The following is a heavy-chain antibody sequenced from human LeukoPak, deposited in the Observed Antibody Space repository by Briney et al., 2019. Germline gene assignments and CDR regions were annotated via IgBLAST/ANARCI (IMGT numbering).Heavy chain of an antibody. V-gene: IGHV4-38-2*02. Sequence: PSETLSLTCTVSGYSISSGYYWGWIRQPPGKGLEWIGSIYHSGSTYYNPSLKSRVTISVDTSKNQFSLKLSSVTAADTAVYYCARAINFDYWGQGTLVTVSS. CDR3: ARAINFDY. D-gene: IGHD5-12*01. CDR2: IYHSGST. CDR1: GYSISSGYY. J-gene: IGHJ4*02.